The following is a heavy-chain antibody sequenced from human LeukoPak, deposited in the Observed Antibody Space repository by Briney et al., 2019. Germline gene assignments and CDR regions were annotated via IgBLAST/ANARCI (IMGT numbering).Heavy chain of an antibody. CDR2: IYNSGST. D-gene: IGHD3-22*01. CDR3: ARGPYSYDSSGAFDI. V-gene: IGHV4-4*07. Sequence: PSETLSLTCTVSGGSISSYYWSWIRQPAGKGLEWIGRIYNSGSTEYNPSLKSRVTISVDTSKNQFSLKLSSVTAADTAVYFCARGPYSYDSSGAFDIWGQGTMVTVSS. J-gene: IGHJ3*02. CDR1: GGSISSYY.